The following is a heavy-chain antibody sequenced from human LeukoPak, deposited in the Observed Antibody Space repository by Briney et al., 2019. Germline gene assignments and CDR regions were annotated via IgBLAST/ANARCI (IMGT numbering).Heavy chain of an antibody. D-gene: IGHD5-18*01. CDR3: ARAVRGYSYGVPTGYYYMDV. CDR2: IHHSGST. V-gene: IGHV4-34*01. Sequence: SETLSLTCAVYGGSFNAYYWNWIRQPPGKGLEWIGEIHHSGSTNYNPSLKSRVTISVDTSKNQFSLKLSSVTAADTVVYYCARAVRGYSYGVPTGYYYMDVWGKGTTVTISS. CDR1: GGSFNAYY. J-gene: IGHJ6*03.